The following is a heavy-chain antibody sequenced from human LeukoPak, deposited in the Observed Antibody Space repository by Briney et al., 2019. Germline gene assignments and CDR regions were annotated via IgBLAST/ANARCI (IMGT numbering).Heavy chain of an antibody. D-gene: IGHD3-22*01. V-gene: IGHV1-69*04. CDR2: IIPILGIA. J-gene: IGHJ4*02. CDR1: GGTFSSYA. Sequence: SVKVSCKASGGTFSSYAISWVRQAPGQGLEWMGRIIPILGIANYAQKFQGRATITADKSTSTAYMELSSLRSEDTAVYYCARTLGGYQDYWGQGTLVTVSS. CDR3: ARTLGGYQDY.